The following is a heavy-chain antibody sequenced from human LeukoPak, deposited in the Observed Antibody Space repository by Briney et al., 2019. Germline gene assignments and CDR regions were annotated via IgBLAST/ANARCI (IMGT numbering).Heavy chain of an antibody. CDR3: ARDPSPTVTTKLDY. V-gene: IGHV1-69*04. Sequence: SVKVSCKASGGTFSSYAISWVRQAPGQGLEWMGRIIPILGIANYTQKFQGRVTITADKSTSTAYMELSSLRSEDTAVYYCARDPSPTVTTKLDYWGQGTLVTVSS. D-gene: IGHD4-17*01. CDR1: GGTFSSYA. CDR2: IIPILGIA. J-gene: IGHJ4*02.